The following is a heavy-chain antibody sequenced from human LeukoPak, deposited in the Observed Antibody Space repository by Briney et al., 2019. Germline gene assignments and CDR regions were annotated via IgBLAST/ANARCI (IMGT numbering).Heavy chain of an antibody. CDR2: SGNKANSYTT. J-gene: IGHJ3*02. Sequence: GGTLRLSCVASGFTFSDHYMDWVRQAPGKGLEWVGRSGNKANSYTTDYAASVKGRFTISRDDSKNSLYLQMDSLKADDTAVYYCAGIVVVVAATLPAFDIWGQGTMVTVSS. CDR1: GFTFSDHY. V-gene: IGHV3-72*01. CDR3: AGIVVVVAATLPAFDI. D-gene: IGHD2-15*01.